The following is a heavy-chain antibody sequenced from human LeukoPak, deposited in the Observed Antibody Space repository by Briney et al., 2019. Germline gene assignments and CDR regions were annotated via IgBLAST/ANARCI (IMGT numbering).Heavy chain of an antibody. J-gene: IGHJ5*02. D-gene: IGHD5-18*01. CDR3: ARSLPRGYSYGSPFDP. CDR2: IIPIFGTA. CDR1: GYTFTSYD. V-gene: IGHV1-69*13. Sequence: VKVSCKASGYTFTSYDINWVRQATGQGLEWMGGIIPIFGTANYAQKFQGRVTITADKSTSTAYMELSSLRSEDTAVYYCARSLPRGYSYGSPFDPWGQGTLVTVSS.